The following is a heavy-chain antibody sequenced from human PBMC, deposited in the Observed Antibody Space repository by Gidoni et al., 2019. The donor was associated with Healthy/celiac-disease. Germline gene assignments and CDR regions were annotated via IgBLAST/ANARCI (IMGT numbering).Heavy chain of an antibody. D-gene: IGHD2-2*02. V-gene: IGHV3-23*01. CDR1: GFTFSSYA. J-gene: IGHJ6*02. CDR2: ISGSGGST. CDR3: AKERGLGYCSSTSCYTEPDYGMDV. Sequence: EVQLLESGGGLVQPGGSLGLYWADSGFTFSSYALRWVRQAPGKGLAWVSAISGSGGSTYYADSVKGRFTISRDNSKNTLYLQMNSLRAEDTAVYYCAKERGLGYCSSTSCYTEPDYGMDVWGQGTTVTVSS.